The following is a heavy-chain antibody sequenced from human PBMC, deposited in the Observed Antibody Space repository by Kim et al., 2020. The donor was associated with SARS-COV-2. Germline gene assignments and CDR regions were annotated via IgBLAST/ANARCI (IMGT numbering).Heavy chain of an antibody. J-gene: IGHJ3*02. CDR2: IWYDGSNK. CDR3: AKDSELLRAFDI. D-gene: IGHD1-26*01. V-gene: IGHV3-33*06. Sequence: GGSLRLSCAASGFTFSSYAMHWVRQAPGKGLEWVAVIWYDGSNKYYADSVKGRFTISRDNSKNTLYLQMNSLRAEDTAVYYCAKDSELLRAFDIWGQGTMVTVSS. CDR1: GFTFSSYA.